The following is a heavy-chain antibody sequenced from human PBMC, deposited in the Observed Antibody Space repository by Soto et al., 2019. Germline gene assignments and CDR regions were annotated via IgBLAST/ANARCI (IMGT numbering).Heavy chain of an antibody. D-gene: IGHD3-10*01. J-gene: IGHJ4*02. CDR2: ISYDGSNK. V-gene: IGHV3-30*18. Sequence: GGSLRLSCAASGFTFSSYGMHWVRQAPGKGLEWVAVISYDGSNKYYADSVKGRFTISRDNSKNTLYLQMNSLRAEDTAVYYCAKDPVLLWFGELLSGIDYWGQGTLVTVSS. CDR1: GFTFSSYG. CDR3: AKDPVLLWFGELLSGIDY.